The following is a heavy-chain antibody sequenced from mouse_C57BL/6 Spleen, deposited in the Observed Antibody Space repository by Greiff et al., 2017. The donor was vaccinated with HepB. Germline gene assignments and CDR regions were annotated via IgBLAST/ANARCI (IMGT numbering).Heavy chain of an antibody. Sequence: VQLKESGPELVKPGDSVKISCKASGYSFTGYFMNWVMQSHGKSLEWIGRINPYNGDTFYNQKFKGKATLTVDKSSSTAHMELRSLTYEDAAVYYCASSPYYYGSSYGYVDYWGQGTTLTVSS. V-gene: IGHV1-20*01. CDR1: GYSFTGYF. D-gene: IGHD1-1*01. J-gene: IGHJ2*01. CDR3: ASSPYYYGSSYGYVDY. CDR2: INPYNGDT.